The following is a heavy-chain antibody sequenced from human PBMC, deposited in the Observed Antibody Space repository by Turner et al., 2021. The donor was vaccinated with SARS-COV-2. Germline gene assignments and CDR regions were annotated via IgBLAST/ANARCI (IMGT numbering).Heavy chain of an antibody. D-gene: IGHD2-8*01. CDR3: ATAPPYCTNGVCPNWFDP. J-gene: IGHJ5*02. CDR2: FDPEDGET. Sequence: QVQLVQSGAEVKKPGASVTVSCKVCGYTLIELSMHWVRQAPGKGLEWMGGFDPEDGETIYAQKFQGRVTMTEDTSTDTAYMELSSLRSEDTAVYYCATAPPYCTNGVCPNWFDPWGQGTLVTVSS. V-gene: IGHV1-24*01. CDR1: GYTLIELS.